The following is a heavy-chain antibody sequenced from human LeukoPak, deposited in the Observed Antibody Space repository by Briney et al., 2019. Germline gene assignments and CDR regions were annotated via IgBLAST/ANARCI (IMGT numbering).Heavy chain of an antibody. Sequence: GGSLRLSCAASGFTFSSYAMCWVRQAPGKGLEWVALISYDGSNKYYADSVKGRFTISRDNSKNTLYLQMNSLRAEDTAVYYCARAPRPDYYDSSGYSDYWGQGTLVIVSS. J-gene: IGHJ4*02. CDR3: ARAPRPDYYDSSGYSDY. V-gene: IGHV3-30-3*01. CDR1: GFTFSSYA. D-gene: IGHD3-22*01. CDR2: ISYDGSNK.